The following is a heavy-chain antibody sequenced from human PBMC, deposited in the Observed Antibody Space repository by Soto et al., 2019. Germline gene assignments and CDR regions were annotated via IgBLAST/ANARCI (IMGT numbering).Heavy chain of an antibody. CDR3: AKEVDMVRGVIITAGFDY. V-gene: IGHV3-23*01. CDR2: ISGSGGST. J-gene: IGHJ4*02. CDR1: GFTFSSYA. Sequence: GGSLRLSSASSGFTFSSYAMSWVRQAPGKGLEWVSAISGSGGSTYYADSVKGRFTISRDNSKNTLYLQMNSLRAEDTTVYYCAKEVDMVRGVIITAGFDYWGQGTLVTVSS. D-gene: IGHD3-10*01.